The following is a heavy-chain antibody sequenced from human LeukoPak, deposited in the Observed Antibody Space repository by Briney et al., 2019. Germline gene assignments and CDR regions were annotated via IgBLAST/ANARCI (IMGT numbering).Heavy chain of an antibody. CDR3: ARDYADYVGYFFFDY. Sequence: GGSLRLSCAASGVTFNNYAMNWVRQAPGKGLEWVSSISGGGETTYYADSAKGRFTISRDNSQNTLYLQMNSLRAEDTAVYYCARDYADYVGYFFFDYWGQGTLVTVSS. CDR2: ISGGGETT. CDR1: GVTFNNYA. V-gene: IGHV3-23*01. D-gene: IGHD4-17*01. J-gene: IGHJ4*02.